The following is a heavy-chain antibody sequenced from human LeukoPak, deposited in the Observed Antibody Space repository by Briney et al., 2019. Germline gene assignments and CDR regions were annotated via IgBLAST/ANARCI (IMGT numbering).Heavy chain of an antibody. CDR2: IYYSGST. J-gene: IGHJ5*02. CDR1: GGSISSYY. Sequence: SETLSLTCTVSGGSISSYYWSWIRQPPGKGLEWIGYIYYSGSTNYNPSLKSRVTISVDTSKNQFSLKLSSVTAADTAVYYCARGRYNWNYWFDPWGQGTLVTVSS. D-gene: IGHD1-7*01. V-gene: IGHV4-59*12. CDR3: ARGRYNWNYWFDP.